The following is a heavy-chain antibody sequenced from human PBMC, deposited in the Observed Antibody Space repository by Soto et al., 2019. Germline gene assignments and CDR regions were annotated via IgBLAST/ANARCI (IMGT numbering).Heavy chain of an antibody. Sequence: EVKLLEAGGALVQPGGSLRLSCEASGFTFIDHDMSWVRQAPGKGLEWVSSITVGGAQKDYGQSVKGRFTISRDNSNDTLFLQMDSLQVEDTAISFCTRMPGGGWQRFFDYWGQGTVVTVSS. CDR2: ITVGGAQK. CDR1: GFTFIDHD. CDR3: TRMPGGGWQRFFDY. D-gene: IGHD5-12*01. V-gene: IGHV3-23*01. J-gene: IGHJ4*02.